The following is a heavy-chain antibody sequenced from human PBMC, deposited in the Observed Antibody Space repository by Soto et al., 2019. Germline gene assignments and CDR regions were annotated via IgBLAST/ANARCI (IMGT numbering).Heavy chain of an antibody. CDR1: GDSVSSTTGA. V-gene: IGHV6-1*01. CDR2: TFYRSKWYN. D-gene: IGHD3-3*01. CDR3: ARAGTTIFGLVPIFAY. J-gene: IGHJ4*02. Sequence: SQTLSLTCAISGDSVSSTTGAWNWIRQSPSRGLEWLGRTFYRSKWYNDYAESVKSRITINPDTSKNQFSLQLNSVTPDDTAVYYCARAGTTIFGLVPIFAYWGQGTPVTVSS.